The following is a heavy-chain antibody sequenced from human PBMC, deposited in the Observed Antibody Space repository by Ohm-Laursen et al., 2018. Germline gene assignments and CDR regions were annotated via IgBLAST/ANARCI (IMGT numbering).Heavy chain of an antibody. Sequence: SLRLSCAASGFTFSSYAMSWVRQAPGKGLEWVSSISSSSSYMYYADSVKGRFTVSRDNAKNLLYLQMNSLRAEDTAIYYCARQIAAPDYWGQGALVTVSS. D-gene: IGHD6-13*01. V-gene: IGHV3-21*01. J-gene: IGHJ4*02. CDR1: GFTFSSYA. CDR2: ISSSSSYM. CDR3: ARQIAAPDY.